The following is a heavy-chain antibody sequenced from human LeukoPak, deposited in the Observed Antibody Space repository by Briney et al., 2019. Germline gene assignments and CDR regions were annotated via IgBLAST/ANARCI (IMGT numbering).Heavy chain of an antibody. J-gene: IGHJ3*01. V-gene: IGHV1-2*02. D-gene: IGHD1/OR15-1a*01. CDR2: INPTSGGT. CDR3: AREFRTTTWSYDAFDL. CDR1: GYTFTDYL. Sequence: ASVNVSCKASGYTFTDYLIHWVRQAPGQGLEWVGWINPTSGGTDCAPKFKDRVRMTRDTSNSTSYMEMGRLTSDDTAVYYCAREFRTTTWSYDAFDLWGQGTMVTVSS.